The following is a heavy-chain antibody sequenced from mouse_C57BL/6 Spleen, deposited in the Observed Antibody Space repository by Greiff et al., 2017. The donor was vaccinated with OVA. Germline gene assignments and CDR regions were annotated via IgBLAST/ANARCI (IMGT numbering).Heavy chain of an antibody. J-gene: IGHJ1*03. CDR2: INYDGSST. D-gene: IGHD6-1*01. CDR3: AREGRYWYFDV. V-gene: IGHV5-16*01. Sequence: VQLQESEGGLVQPGSSMKLSCTASGFTFSDYYMAWVRQVPEKGLEWVANINYDGSSTYYLDSLKSRFIISRDNAKNILYLQMSSLKSEDTATYYCAREGRYWYFDVWGTGTTVTVSS. CDR1: GFTFSDYY.